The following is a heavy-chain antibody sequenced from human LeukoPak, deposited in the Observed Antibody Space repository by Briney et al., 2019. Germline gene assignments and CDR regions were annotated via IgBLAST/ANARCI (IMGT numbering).Heavy chain of an antibody. V-gene: IGHV4-34*01. J-gene: IGHJ4*02. CDR2: INHSGST. CDR1: GGSFSGYY. D-gene: IGHD6-19*01. Sequence: PSETLSLTCAVYGGSFSGYYWSWIRQPPGKGLEWIGEINHSGSTNYNPSLKSRVTISVDTSKNQFSLKLSSVTAADTAVYYCASERLAGNFHVDYWGQGTLVTVSS. CDR3: ASERLAGNFHVDY.